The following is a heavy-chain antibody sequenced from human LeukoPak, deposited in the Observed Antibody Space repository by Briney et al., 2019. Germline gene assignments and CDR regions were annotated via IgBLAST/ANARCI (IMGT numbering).Heavy chain of an antibody. CDR1: GYIFTSHG. V-gene: IGHV1-18*01. Sequence: GASVKVSCKASGYIFTSHGIRWVRQAPGQGLEWMGWISAFNGNTNYAQKLQGRVTMTTDTSTSTAYMEMRSQTSDDTAVYYCARGGSMTTFYYYYYMDIWGKGTTVTVSS. CDR3: ARGGSMTTFYYYYYMDI. CDR2: ISAFNGNT. D-gene: IGHD4-11*01. J-gene: IGHJ6*03.